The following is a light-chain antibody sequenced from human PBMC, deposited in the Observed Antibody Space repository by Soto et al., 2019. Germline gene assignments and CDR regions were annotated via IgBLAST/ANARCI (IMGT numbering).Light chain of an antibody. V-gene: IGLV1-40*01. CDR3: QSYDSSLSGYV. J-gene: IGLJ1*01. CDR2: GNS. Sequence: QSALTQPPSVSGAPGQRVTISCTGSSSNIGAGYDVHWYQQLPGTAPKLLISGNSNRPSGVPDRFSGSKSGTSASLAITGLQAEDEADYHCQSYDSSLSGYVFGTGTKLTVL. CDR1: SSNIGAGYD.